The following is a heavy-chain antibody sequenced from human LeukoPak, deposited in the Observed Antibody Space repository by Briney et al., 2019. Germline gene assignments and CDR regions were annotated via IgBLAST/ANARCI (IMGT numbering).Heavy chain of an antibody. CDR3: ARRPGQQHYFDY. Sequence: SETLSLTCTVSGGSINNNFWTWIRQPPGKGLEWIGYIYYSGSTNYSPSLKSRVTISVDTSKNQFSLKLSSVTAADTAVYYCARRPGQQHYFDYWGQGTLVTVSS. J-gene: IGHJ4*02. CDR2: IYYSGST. V-gene: IGHV4-59*08. CDR1: GGSINNNF. D-gene: IGHD6-13*01.